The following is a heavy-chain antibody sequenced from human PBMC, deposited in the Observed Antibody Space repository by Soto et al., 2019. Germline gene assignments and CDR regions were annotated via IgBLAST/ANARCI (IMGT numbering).Heavy chain of an antibody. CDR3: ARDKTGTMNYYYGMDV. D-gene: IGHD1-7*01. V-gene: IGHV1-69*01. Sequence: QVQLVQSGAGVKKPGSSVKVSCKASGGTFSSYAISWVRQAPGQGLEWMGGIIPIFGTANYAQKFQGRVTITADESTSTAYMELSSLRSEDTAVYYCARDKTGTMNYYYGMDVWGQGTTVTVSS. CDR1: GGTFSSYA. CDR2: IIPIFGTA. J-gene: IGHJ6*02.